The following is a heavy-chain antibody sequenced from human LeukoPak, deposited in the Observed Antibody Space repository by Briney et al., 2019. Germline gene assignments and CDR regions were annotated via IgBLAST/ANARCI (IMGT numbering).Heavy chain of an antibody. CDR1: GFTFSSYD. CDR2: IGTAGDT. CDR3: AVSSSGWWSFDY. Sequence: GGPLRLSCAASGFTFSSYDMHWVRQATGKGLEWVSAIGTAGDTYYPGSVKGRFTISRENAKNSLYLQMNSLRAGDTAVYYCAVSSSGWWSFDYWGQGTLVTVSS. V-gene: IGHV3-13*01. D-gene: IGHD6-19*01. J-gene: IGHJ4*02.